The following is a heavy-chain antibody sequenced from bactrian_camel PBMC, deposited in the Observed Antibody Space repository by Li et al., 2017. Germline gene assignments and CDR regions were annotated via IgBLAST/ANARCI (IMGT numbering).Heavy chain of an antibody. J-gene: IGHJ6*01. V-gene: IGHV3S26*01. CDR1: GYTYSSYC. D-gene: IGHD5*01. Sequence: VQLVESGGGSVQAGGSLRLSCAASGYTYSSYCMGWFRQAPGKERGGVAAIDSDGSTSYADSVKGRFTISKDNAKNTLYLQMNSLKPEDTAMYYCAADYPPPSVRCPDIFGYWGQGTQVTVS. CDR2: IDSDGST. CDR3: AADYPPPSVRCPDIFGY.